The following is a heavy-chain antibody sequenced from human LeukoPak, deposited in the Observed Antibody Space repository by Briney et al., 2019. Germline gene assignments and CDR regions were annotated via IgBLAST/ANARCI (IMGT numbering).Heavy chain of an antibody. CDR1: GFTVSSKY. V-gene: IGHV3-66*01. Sequence: GGSLRLSCAASGFTVSSKYMSWVRQAPGKGLEWVSVIYSGGSTYYSDSVKGRFTISRDNSKNTVYLQMNSLRAEDTAVYYCARESSGWLQLFDYWGQGTLVTVSS. CDR2: IYSGGST. D-gene: IGHD5-24*01. CDR3: ARESSGWLQLFDY. J-gene: IGHJ4*02.